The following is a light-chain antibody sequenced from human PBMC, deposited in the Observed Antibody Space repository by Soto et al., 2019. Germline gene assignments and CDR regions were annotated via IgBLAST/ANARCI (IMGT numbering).Light chain of an antibody. CDR3: ASWDDSLNGL. V-gene: IGLV1-44*01. Sequence: QSVLTQPPSASGTPGQRVTISCSGSRSNVGSNTVSWYQQLPGTAPKLLIYSDNQRPSGVPDRFSGSKSGTSASLAISGLQSENEADYYCASWDDSLNGLFVGGTQLTVL. J-gene: IGLJ3*02. CDR2: SDN. CDR1: RSNVGSNT.